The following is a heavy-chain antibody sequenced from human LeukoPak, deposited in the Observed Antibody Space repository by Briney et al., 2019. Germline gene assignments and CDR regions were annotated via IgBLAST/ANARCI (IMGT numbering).Heavy chain of an antibody. J-gene: IGHJ5*02. V-gene: IGHV1-24*01. CDR3: ATVVDYYGSGSSNWFDP. D-gene: IGHD3-10*01. CDR1: GYTLTELS. Sequence: ASVKVSCKVSGYTLTELSMHWVRQAPGKGLEWVGGFDTEDGETIYAQKFQGRVTMTEDTSTDTAYMELSSLRSEDTAVYYCATVVDYYGSGSSNWFDPWGQGTLVTVSS. CDR2: FDTEDGET.